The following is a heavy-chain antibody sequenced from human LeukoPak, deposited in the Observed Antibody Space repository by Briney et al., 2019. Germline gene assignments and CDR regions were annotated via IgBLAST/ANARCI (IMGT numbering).Heavy chain of an antibody. Sequence: SETLSLTCAVSGYSISRGYYWGWIRQPPGKGLEWMGSIYHSGNTYYNPSLKSRVSISVDTSNNQFSLKLSSVTAADTAVYYCARGGGSGSRNFDYWGQDYWGQGTLVTVSS. J-gene: IGHJ4*02. V-gene: IGHV4-38-2*01. CDR2: IYHSGNT. CDR1: GYSISRGYY. D-gene: IGHD3-3*01. CDR3: ARGGGSGSRNFDYWGQDY.